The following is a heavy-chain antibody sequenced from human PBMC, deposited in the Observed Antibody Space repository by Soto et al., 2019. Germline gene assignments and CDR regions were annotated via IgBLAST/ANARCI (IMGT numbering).Heavy chain of an antibody. CDR3: ARETVTTGGGAFDI. D-gene: IGHD4-17*01. CDR1: GFTVSTNY. CDR2: IYTDGLT. J-gene: IGHJ3*02. V-gene: IGHV3-53*01. Sequence: VQLVESGGGLIQPGGSLRLSCAASGFTVSTNYMSWVRQAPGKGLEWVSVIYTDGLTYYTDSLKGRFTISRDTSKNTLYLQMNSLRAEDTAVYYCARETVTTGGGAFDIWGQGTMVTVSS.